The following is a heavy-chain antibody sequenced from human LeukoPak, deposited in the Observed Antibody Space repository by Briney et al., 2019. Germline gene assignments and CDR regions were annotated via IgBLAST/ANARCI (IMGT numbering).Heavy chain of an antibody. Sequence: GGSLRLSCSASGFTFKSYAMHWVRQAPGKGLEYVSSINTNGANTYYADSVEGRFTISGDHSRNTVYVQMNSLTPEDTAVYYCVKGLDYSSSQMDSWGQGTLVTVSS. D-gene: IGHD6-6*01. J-gene: IGHJ4*02. CDR3: VKGLDYSSSQMDS. CDR2: INTNGANT. CDR1: GFTFKSYA. V-gene: IGHV3-64*05.